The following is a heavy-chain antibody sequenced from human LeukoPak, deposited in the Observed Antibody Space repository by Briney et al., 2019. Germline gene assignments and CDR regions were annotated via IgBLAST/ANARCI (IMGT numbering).Heavy chain of an antibody. J-gene: IGHJ2*01. CDR1: GFTFSSYS. V-gene: IGHV3-48*01. CDR3: ASSPTTSPYDILTGYYYWYFDL. CDR2: ISSSSSTI. D-gene: IGHD3-9*01. Sequence: PGGSLRLSCAASGFTFSSYSMNWVRQAPGKGLEWVSYISSSSSTIYYADSVKGRFTISRDNAKNSLYLQMNSLRAEDTAVYYCASSPTTSPYDILTGYYYWYFDLWGRGTLVTVSS.